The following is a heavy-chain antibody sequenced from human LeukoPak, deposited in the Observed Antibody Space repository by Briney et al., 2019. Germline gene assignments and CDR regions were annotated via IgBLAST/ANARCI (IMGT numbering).Heavy chain of an antibody. CDR1: GYTFTSYG. CDR3: ASELGMSYYYGMDV. J-gene: IGHJ6*02. Sequence: GASVKVSCKASGYTFTSYGISWVRQAPGQGLEWMGWISAYNGNTNYAQKLQGRVTMTTDTSTSTAYMELRSLRSDDTAVYYCASELGMSYYYGMDVWGQGTTVTVSS. CDR2: ISAYNGNT. V-gene: IGHV1-18*01. D-gene: IGHD7-27*01.